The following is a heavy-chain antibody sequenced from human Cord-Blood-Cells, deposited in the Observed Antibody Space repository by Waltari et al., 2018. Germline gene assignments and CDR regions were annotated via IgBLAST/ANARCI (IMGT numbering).Heavy chain of an antibody. CDR1: GGSFSGYY. D-gene: IGHD4-17*01. CDR3: ARGEKMTTVTTSYNWFDP. Sequence: QVQLQQWGAGLLKPSETLSLTCAVYGGSFSGYYWSWSRQPPGKGLEWIGEINHRGSTNSTPSLKSRVTIAVDTSKNQFSLKLSSVTAADTAVYYCARGEKMTTVTTSYNWFDPWGQGTLVTVSS. CDR2: INHRGST. V-gene: IGHV4-34*01. J-gene: IGHJ5*02.